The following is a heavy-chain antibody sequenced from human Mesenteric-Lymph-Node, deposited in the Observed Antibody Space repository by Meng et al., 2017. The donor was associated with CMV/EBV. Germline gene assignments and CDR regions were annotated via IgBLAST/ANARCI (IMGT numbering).Heavy chain of an antibody. J-gene: IGHJ6*02. CDR1: GYSISSGYY. CDR3: ARGQLVLWGLRNYYYGMDV. CDR2: IYHSGST. D-gene: IGHD6-13*01. V-gene: IGHV4-38-2*02. Sequence: GSLRLSCTVSGYSISSGYYWGWIRQPPGKGLEWIGSIYHSGSTYYNPSLKSRVTISVDTSKNQFSLKLSSVTAADTAVYYCARGQLVLWGLRNYYYGMDVWGQGTTVTVSS.